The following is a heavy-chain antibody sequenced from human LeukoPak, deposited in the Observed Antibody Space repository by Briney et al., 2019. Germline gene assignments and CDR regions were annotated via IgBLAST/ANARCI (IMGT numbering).Heavy chain of an antibody. Sequence: SVKVSCKASGYTFTSYAMHWVRQAPGQGLEWMGGIIPIFGTANYAQKFQGRVTITADESTSTAYMELSSLRSEDTAVYYCARDLAGGDGYNWVYWGQGTLVTVSS. V-gene: IGHV1-69*13. CDR2: IIPIFGTA. J-gene: IGHJ4*02. D-gene: IGHD5-24*01. CDR1: GYTFTSYA. CDR3: ARDLAGGDGYNWVY.